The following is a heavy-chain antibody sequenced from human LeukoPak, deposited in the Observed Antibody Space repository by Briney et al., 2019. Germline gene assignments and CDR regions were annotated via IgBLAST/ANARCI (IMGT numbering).Heavy chain of an antibody. V-gene: IGHV4-59*01. CDR1: GGSISGYF. Sequence: SETLSLTCTVSGGSISGYFYNWIRQPPGKRLEWIGYVYDDGGTNYNPSLKSRVTISVDTSKNQFSLEVTSVTAADTAIYYCARGSFNSAWYWGQGVLVTVSS. J-gene: IGHJ4*02. D-gene: IGHD6-19*01. CDR3: ARGSFNSAWY. CDR2: VYDDGGT.